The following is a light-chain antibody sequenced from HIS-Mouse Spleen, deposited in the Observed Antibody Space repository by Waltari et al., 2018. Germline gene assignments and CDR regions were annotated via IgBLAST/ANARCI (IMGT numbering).Light chain of an antibody. V-gene: IGLV1-47*01. Sequence: QSVLTQTPSASGTPGQRVTISSSGSSSNTGRNYVNWYQQLPGTAPKLLIYRKNQRPSGVPDRFSGSKSGTSASLAISGLRSEDEADYYCAAWDDSLSGPVFGGGTKLTVL. CDR1: SSNTGRNY. CDR3: AAWDDSLSGPV. CDR2: RKN. J-gene: IGLJ3*02.